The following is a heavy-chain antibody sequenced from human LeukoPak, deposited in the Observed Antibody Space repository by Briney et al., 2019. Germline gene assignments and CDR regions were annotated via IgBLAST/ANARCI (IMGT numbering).Heavy chain of an antibody. Sequence: GESLKISCKGSGYSLTSYWIGWVRQMPGKGLEWVANINQDGSEKHYVDSVKGRFTISRDNAKNSLHLQMNGLRAEDTAVYYCARGPLFGSGMVDYWGQGTLVTVSS. J-gene: IGHJ4*02. D-gene: IGHD3-10*01. V-gene: IGHV3-7*05. CDR2: INQDGSEK. CDR3: ARGPLFGSGMVDY. CDR1: GYSLTSYW.